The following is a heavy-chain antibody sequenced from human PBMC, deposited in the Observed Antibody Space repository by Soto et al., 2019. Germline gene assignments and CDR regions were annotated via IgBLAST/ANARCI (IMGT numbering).Heavy chain of an antibody. J-gene: IGHJ4*02. D-gene: IGHD6-13*01. V-gene: IGHV1-46*01. Sequence: QVQLVQSGAEVKKPGASVKVSCKASGYTFTSYYMHWVRQAPGQGLEWMGIINPSGGSTSYAQKCQGRVTMTRDTSTSTVYMELSSLRSEYTAVYYCARVIAAAGSMVDYWGQGTLVTVSS. CDR2: INPSGGST. CDR3: ARVIAAAGSMVDY. CDR1: GYTFTSYY.